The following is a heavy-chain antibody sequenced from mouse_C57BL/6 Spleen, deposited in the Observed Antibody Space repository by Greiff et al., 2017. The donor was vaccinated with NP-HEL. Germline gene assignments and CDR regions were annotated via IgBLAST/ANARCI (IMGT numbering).Heavy chain of an antibody. CDR1: GYAFSSYW. Sequence: QVQLQQSGAELVKPGASVKISCKASGYAFSSYWMNWVKQRPGKGLEWIGQIYPGDGDTNYNGKFKGKATLTADKSSSTAYMQLSSLTSEDSAVYFCARCTTVVAREDYFDYWGQGTTLTVSS. CDR3: ARCTTVVAREDYFDY. D-gene: IGHD1-1*01. J-gene: IGHJ2*01. CDR2: IYPGDGDT. V-gene: IGHV1-80*01.